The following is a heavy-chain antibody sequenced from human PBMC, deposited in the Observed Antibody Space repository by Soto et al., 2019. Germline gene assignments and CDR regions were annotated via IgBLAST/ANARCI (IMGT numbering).Heavy chain of an antibody. CDR3: AIIAASGRGWDV. Sequence: EVQLVESGGGLVQPGGSLRLSCVDSGFTFSSYWMRWVRQAPVKGLEWVGNIKQDGSEENYADSVKGRFTISRDNAKNSMYLQMNSLRVEDTAVYYCAIIAASGRGWDVWGQGTTVVVSS. V-gene: IGHV3-7*01. CDR1: GFTFSSYW. CDR2: IKQDGSEE. D-gene: IGHD6-13*01. J-gene: IGHJ6*02.